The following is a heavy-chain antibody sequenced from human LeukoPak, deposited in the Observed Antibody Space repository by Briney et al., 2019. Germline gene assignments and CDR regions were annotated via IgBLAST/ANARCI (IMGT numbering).Heavy chain of an antibody. D-gene: IGHD2-2*01. Sequence: ASVKVSCKASGYTFTSYGISWVRQAPGQGLEWMGWISAYNGNTKYAQKFQGRVTMTTDTSTSTVYMELRSLRSDDTAVYYCATNLVVPAAYYYFDYWGQGTLVTVSS. J-gene: IGHJ4*02. CDR3: ATNLVVPAAYYYFDY. V-gene: IGHV1-18*01. CDR1: GYTFTSYG. CDR2: ISAYNGNT.